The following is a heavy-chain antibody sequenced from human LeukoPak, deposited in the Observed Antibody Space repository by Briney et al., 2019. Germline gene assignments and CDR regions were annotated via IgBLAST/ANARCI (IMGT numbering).Heavy chain of an antibody. J-gene: IGHJ6*03. CDR3: ARVVSSSSWYGRNYYYYMDV. Sequence: GASMKVSCKASGYTFTGYCMHWVRQAPGQGLEWMGWINPNSGGTNYAQKFQGRVTMTRDTSTSTAYMELRSLRSDGTAVYYCARVVSSSSWYGRNYYYYMDVWGKGTTVTVSS. CDR2: INPNSGGT. CDR1: GYTFTGYC. D-gene: IGHD6-13*01. V-gene: IGHV1-2*02.